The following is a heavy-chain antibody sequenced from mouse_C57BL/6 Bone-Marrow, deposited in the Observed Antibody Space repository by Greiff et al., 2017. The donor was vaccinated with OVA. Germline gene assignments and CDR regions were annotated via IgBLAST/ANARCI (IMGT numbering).Heavy chain of an antibody. CDR3: ASDNWDWFAY. CDR2: IDPSDSYT. J-gene: IGHJ3*01. CDR1: GYTFTSYW. D-gene: IGHD4-1*02. Sequence: QVQLKQSGAELVKPGASVKLSCKASGYTFTSYWMQWVKQRPGQGLEWIGEIDPSDSYTNYNQKFKGKATLTVDTSSSTAYMQLSSLTSEDSAVYYCASDNWDWFAYWGQGTLVTVSA. V-gene: IGHV1-50*01.